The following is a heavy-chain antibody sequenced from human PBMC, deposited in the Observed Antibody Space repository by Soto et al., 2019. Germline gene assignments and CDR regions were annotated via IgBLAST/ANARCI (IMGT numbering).Heavy chain of an antibody. J-gene: IGHJ6*02. CDR3: ERDPTRRSTVLRPFPYSSYDVDV. CDR1: GYTFNRYF. D-gene: IGHD3-22*01. Sequence: QVQLVQSGAEVKKPGASVKVSCKASGYTFNRYFIHWVRQAPGQGLEWLGLIIATSGSTSYAETFPHRVNMTSKTSTRTVYIELHSLTSEDTAVYYCERDPTRRSTVLRPFPYSSYDVDVWGQGTTVTVSS. CDR2: IIATSGST. V-gene: IGHV1-46*02.